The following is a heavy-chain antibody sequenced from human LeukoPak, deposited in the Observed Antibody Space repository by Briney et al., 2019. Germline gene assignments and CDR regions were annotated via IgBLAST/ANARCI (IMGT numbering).Heavy chain of an antibody. V-gene: IGHV4-59*08. CDR3: ARHRAWIQLWFDY. Sequence: SETLSLTCTASGGSISSYYWSWIRQPPGKGLEWIGYIYYSGSTNYNPSLKSRVTISVDTSKNQFSLKLSSVTAADTAVYYCARHRAWIQLWFDYWGQGTLVTVSS. D-gene: IGHD5-18*01. CDR1: GGSISSYY. J-gene: IGHJ4*02. CDR2: IYYSGST.